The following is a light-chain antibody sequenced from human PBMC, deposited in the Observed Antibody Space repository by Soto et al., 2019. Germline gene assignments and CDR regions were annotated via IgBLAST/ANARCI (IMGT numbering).Light chain of an antibody. CDR1: QSVNIY. V-gene: IGKV3D-15*01. J-gene: IGKJ4*01. CDR2: GAS. CDR3: QQYDDWLRLT. Sequence: EMVMTQSPATLSVSPGERASLSCRASQSVNIYLAWYQQKPGQAPRLLIFGASSRATGIPARFSGSGSGTEFNLTISSLQSEDFAVYFCQQYDDWLRLTFGGGTKVDI.